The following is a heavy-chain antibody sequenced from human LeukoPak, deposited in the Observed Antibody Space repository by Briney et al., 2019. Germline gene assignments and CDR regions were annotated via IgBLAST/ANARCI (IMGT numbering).Heavy chain of an antibody. D-gene: IGHD6-19*01. CDR1: GYTFTSYG. CDR2: ISAYNGNT. J-gene: IGHJ5*02. CDR3: ARVAGIAVAGRRLEANWFDP. Sequence: ASVKVSCKASGYTFTSYGISWVRQAPGQGPEWMGWISAYNGNTNYAQKLQGRVTMTTDTSTSTAYMELRSLRSDDTAVYYCARVAGIAVAGRRLEANWFDPWGQGTLVTVSS. V-gene: IGHV1-18*01.